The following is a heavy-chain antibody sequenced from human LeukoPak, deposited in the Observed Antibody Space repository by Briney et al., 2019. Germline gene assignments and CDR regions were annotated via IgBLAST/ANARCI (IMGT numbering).Heavy chain of an antibody. CDR2: MNPNSGNT. CDR1: GYTFTSYD. Sequence: ASVKVSCKASGYTFTSYDINWVRQATGQGLEWMGWMNPNSGNTGYAQKFQGRVTMTRNTSISTASMELSSLRSEDTAVYYCARALPSYSSSWDYWGQGTLVTVSS. V-gene: IGHV1-8*01. CDR3: ARALPSYSSSWDY. D-gene: IGHD6-13*01. J-gene: IGHJ4*02.